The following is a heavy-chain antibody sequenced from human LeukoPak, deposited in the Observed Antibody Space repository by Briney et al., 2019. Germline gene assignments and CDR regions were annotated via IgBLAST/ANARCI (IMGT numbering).Heavy chain of an antibody. CDR3: ARDSYCSSTSCSLGAFDI. V-gene: IGHV3-48*01. J-gene: IGHJ3*02. Sequence: PEGSLRLSCAASGFTFSSYSMNWVRQAPGKGLEWVSYISSSSSTIYYADSVKGRFTISRDNAKNSLYLQMNSLRAEDTAVYYCARDSYCSSTSCSLGAFDIWGQGTMVTVSS. D-gene: IGHD2-2*01. CDR1: GFTFSSYS. CDR2: ISSSSSTI.